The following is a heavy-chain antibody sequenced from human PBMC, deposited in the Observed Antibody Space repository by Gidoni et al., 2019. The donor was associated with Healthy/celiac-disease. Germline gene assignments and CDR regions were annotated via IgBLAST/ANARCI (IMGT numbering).Heavy chain of an antibody. V-gene: IGHV3-11*01. CDR3: ARFPGIRDFWSGSSPDFDY. CDR2: ISSSGSTI. CDR1: GFTFCHHY. Sequence: QVQLVESGGGLVKPGGSLRLSCAASGFTFCHHYLSWIRQAPGTGLEWVSYISSSGSTIYYADSVKGRFTISRDNAKNSLYLQMNSLRSEDTAVYYCARFPGIRDFWSGSSPDFDYWGQGTLVTVSS. D-gene: IGHD3-3*01. J-gene: IGHJ4*02.